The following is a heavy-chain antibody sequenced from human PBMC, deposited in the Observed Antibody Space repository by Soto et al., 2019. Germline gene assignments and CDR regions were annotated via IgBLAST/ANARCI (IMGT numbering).Heavy chain of an antibody. CDR3: TTPETYYYYYYMDV. J-gene: IGHJ6*03. CDR1: GFTFSNAW. V-gene: IGHV3-15*01. CDR2: IKSKTDGGTT. Sequence: GGSLRLSCAASGFTFSNAWMSWVRQAPGKGLEWVGRIKSKTDGGTTDYAAPVKGRFTISRDDSKNTLYLQMNSLKTEDTAVYYCTTPETYYYYYYMDVWGKGTTVTVSS.